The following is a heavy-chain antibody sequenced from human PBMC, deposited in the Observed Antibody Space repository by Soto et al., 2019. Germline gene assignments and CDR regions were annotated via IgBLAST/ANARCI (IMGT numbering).Heavy chain of an antibody. CDR1: GGTFSSYA. V-gene: IGHV1-69*01. CDR3: ARASSGWYTEGWFDP. D-gene: IGHD6-19*01. Sequence: QVQLVQSGAEVKKPGSSVKVSCKASGGTFSSYAISWVRQAPGQGLEWKGGIIPIFGTANYAQKFQGRVTITADESTSPAYMELSSLRSEDTAVYYCARASSGWYTEGWFDPWGQGTLVTVSS. J-gene: IGHJ5*02. CDR2: IIPIFGTA.